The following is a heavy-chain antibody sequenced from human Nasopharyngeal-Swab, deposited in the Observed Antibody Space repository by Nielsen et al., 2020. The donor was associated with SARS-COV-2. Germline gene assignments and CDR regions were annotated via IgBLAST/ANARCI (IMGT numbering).Heavy chain of an antibody. J-gene: IGHJ3*02. CDR2: IYYSGST. V-gene: IGHV4-59*01. Sequence: WIRQPPGRGLEGMGYIYYSGSTNYNPSLKSRVTISVDTSKNQFSLKLSSVTAADTAVYYCASLGRLGYYDITRRRAFDIWGQGTMVTVSS. CDR3: ASLGRLGYYDITRRRAFDI. D-gene: IGHD3-16*01.